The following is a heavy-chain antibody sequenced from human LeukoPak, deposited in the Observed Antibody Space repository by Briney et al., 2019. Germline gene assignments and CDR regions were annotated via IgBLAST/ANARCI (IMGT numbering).Heavy chain of an antibody. J-gene: IGHJ3*02. CDR3: ASVYYYDSSGYYYGAFDI. Sequence: ASVKVSCKASGYTFAGYYMHWVRQAPGQGLEWMGWINPNSGGTNYAQKFQGRVTMTRDTSISTAYMELSRLRSDDTAVYYCASVYYYDSSGYYYGAFDIWGQGTMVTVSS. D-gene: IGHD3-22*01. V-gene: IGHV1-2*02. CDR2: INPNSGGT. CDR1: GYTFAGYY.